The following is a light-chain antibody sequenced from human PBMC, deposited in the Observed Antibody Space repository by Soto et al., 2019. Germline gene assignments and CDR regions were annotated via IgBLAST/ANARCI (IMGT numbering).Light chain of an antibody. CDR3: QHYNSYSEA. J-gene: IGKJ1*01. CDR1: QSISSW. V-gene: IGKV1-5*03. CDR2: KAS. Sequence: DLPMTQSPSTLSASLGDRVTITSRASQSISSWLAWYQQKPGKAPKLLIYKASTLKSGVPSRFSGSRYGTEFTLTISSLQTDDFATYDCQHYNSYSEAFGQGTKVDIK.